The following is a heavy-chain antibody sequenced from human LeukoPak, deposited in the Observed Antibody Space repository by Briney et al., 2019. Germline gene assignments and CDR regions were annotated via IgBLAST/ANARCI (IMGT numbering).Heavy chain of an antibody. D-gene: IGHD3-16*01. V-gene: IGHV4-61*01. J-gene: IGHJ4*02. CDR1: GSSISSGSNY. CDR3: TRGAGWLIDY. CDR2: FHNSGTS. Sequence: SQTLSLTCTVSGSSISSGSNYWTWIRQPPGKGLEWIGYFHNSGTSTYNPSLKSRVTISADTSKNQFSLKLNSLTTADTAVYYCTRGAGWLIDYWGQGILVTVSS.